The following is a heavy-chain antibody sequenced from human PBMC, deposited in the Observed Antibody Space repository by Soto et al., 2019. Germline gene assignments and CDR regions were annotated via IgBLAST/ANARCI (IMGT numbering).Heavy chain of an antibody. J-gene: IGHJ4*02. V-gene: IGHV3-74*01. CDR3: ARSALGSHYYDSSGYPPDY. D-gene: IGHD3-22*01. CDR1: GFTFSSYW. Sequence: LRLSCAASGFTFSSYWMHWVRQAPGKGLVWVSRTNTDGSVTSYADSVKGRFTISRDNAKNTLYLQLNSLRAEDTAVYYCARSALGSHYYDSSGYPPDYWGQGTLVTVSS. CDR2: TNTDGSVT.